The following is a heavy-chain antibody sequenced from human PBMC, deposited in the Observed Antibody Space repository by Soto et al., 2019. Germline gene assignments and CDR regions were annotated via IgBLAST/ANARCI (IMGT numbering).Heavy chain of an antibody. CDR3: APPVPADGYYYGMDV. CDR1: GGTFSSYA. J-gene: IGHJ6*02. V-gene: IGHV1-69*12. D-gene: IGHD2-2*01. Sequence: QVQLVQSGAEVKKPGSSVKVSCKASGGTFSSYAISWVLQAPGQGLEGMGGSITIFGTANYAQKFQGRVTITAAEATSTASMELSSLRSEDTAVYYCAPPVPADGYYYGMDVWGQGTTVTVSS. CDR2: SITIFGTA.